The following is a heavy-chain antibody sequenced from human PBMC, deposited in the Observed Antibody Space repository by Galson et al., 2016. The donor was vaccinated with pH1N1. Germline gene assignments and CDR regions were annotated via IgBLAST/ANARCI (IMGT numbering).Heavy chain of an antibody. V-gene: IGHV3-64*01. CDR2: ISNTGDST. CDR3: AREDYSDSSGFGY. Sequence: SLRLSCAASGFTFRTYAMHWVRQAPGKGLEYISGISNTGDSTYYANSVKGRFTISRDNSKNTLYPQMGSLRAEDMAVYYCAREDYSDSSGFGYWGQGTLVTVSS. J-gene: IGHJ4*02. CDR1: GFTFRTYA. D-gene: IGHD3-22*01.